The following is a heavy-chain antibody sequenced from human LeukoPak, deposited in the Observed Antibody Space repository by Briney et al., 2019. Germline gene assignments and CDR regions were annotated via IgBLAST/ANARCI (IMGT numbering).Heavy chain of an antibody. CDR2: IYTSGST. J-gene: IGHJ6*02. CDR3: ARVDYGSQWGYGMDV. CDR1: GGSISSGSYY. Sequence: SETLSLTCTVSGGSISSGSYYWSWIRQPAGKGLEWIGRIYTSGSTNYNPSLKSRVTISVDTSKNQFSLKLSSVTAADTAVYYCARVDYGSQWGYGMDVWGQGTTVTVSS. D-gene: IGHD3-10*01. V-gene: IGHV4-61*02.